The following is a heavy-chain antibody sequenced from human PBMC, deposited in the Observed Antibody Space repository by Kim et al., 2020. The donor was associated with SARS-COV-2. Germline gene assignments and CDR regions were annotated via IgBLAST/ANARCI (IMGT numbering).Heavy chain of an antibody. CDR1: GGSISSGGYY. D-gene: IGHD6-13*01. Sequence: SETLSLTCTVSGGSISSGGYYWSWIRQHPGKGLEWIGYIYYSGSTYYNPSLKSRVTISVDTSKNQFSLKLSSVTAADTAVYYCARDLGVGSSWLWFDPWGQGTLVTVSS. CDR3: ARDLGVGSSWLWFDP. J-gene: IGHJ5*02. V-gene: IGHV4-31*03. CDR2: IYYSGST.